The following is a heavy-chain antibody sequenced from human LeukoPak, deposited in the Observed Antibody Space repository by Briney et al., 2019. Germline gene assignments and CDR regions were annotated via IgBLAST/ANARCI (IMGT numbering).Heavy chain of an antibody. J-gene: IGHJ5*02. Sequence: ASVKVSCKASGYSFTGYFIHWVRQAPGQGLEWMGGVNPDTGVTNYAHQFRDRVSMTRDASISTAYMELSRMTSDDTAVYYCARDEPDITMKVVIGGNNYRDPWGQGTPVTVSS. CDR2: VNPDTGVT. V-gene: IGHV1-2*02. D-gene: IGHD3-22*01. CDR3: ARDEPDITMKVVIGGNNYRDP. CDR1: GYSFTGYF.